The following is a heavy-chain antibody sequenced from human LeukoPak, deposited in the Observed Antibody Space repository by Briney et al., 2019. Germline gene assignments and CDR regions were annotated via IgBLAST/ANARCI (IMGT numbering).Heavy chain of an antibody. CDR1: GFTFSSYA. CDR3: ARDERGNWNDTPRY. Sequence: PGGSLRLSCAASGFTFSSYAMSWVRQAPGKGLVWVSRINLDGRGTTYADSVKGRFTISRDNAKNTLYLQMNTLRDEDTGIYCCARDERGNWNDTPRYWGQGILVTVSS. CDR2: INLDGRGT. J-gene: IGHJ4*02. D-gene: IGHD1-1*01. V-gene: IGHV3-74*01.